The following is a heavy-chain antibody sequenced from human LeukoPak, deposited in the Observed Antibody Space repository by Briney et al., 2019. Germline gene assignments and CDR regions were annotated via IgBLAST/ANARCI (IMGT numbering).Heavy chain of an antibody. CDR2: ISRNGDYV. CDR1: GFGFGSYG. J-gene: IGHJ4*02. D-gene: IGHD7-27*01. V-gene: IGHV3-21*01. Sequence: GGSLRLSCAASGFGFGSYGMNWVRQAPGKGLEWVSSISRNGDYVDYAASLKGRFIISRDNAKNTLFLQMSSLRAEDTALYYCARDMWGTFDYWGQGILVTVSS. CDR3: ARDMWGTFDY.